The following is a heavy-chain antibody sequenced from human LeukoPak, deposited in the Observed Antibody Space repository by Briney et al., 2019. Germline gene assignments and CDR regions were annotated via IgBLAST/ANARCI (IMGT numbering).Heavy chain of an antibody. J-gene: IGHJ5*02. Sequence: PGGSLRLSCAASGFTFSGPAVHWVRQASGKGLEWVGRIRSRTNSYATAYGASVKGRFTISRDDSENTAYLQMNSLKTEDTAVYYCTRQGGCGGDCYSTSWFDPWGQGTLVTVSS. CDR1: GFTFSGPA. V-gene: IGHV3-73*01. CDR2: IRSRTNSYAT. CDR3: TRQGGCGGDCYSTSWFDP. D-gene: IGHD2-21*02.